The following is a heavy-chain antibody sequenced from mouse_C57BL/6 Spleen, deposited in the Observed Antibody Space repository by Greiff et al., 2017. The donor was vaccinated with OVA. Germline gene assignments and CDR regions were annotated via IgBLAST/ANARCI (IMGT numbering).Heavy chain of an antibody. Sequence: EVKLVESGAGLVRPGGSLKLSCAASGFTFSSYAMSWVRQPQEQRLEWVAYLSSGGDYIYSADPVTGGFTISRDNARNTLYLQMSSLKSEDTAMYYCTRGGSGYEFAYWGQGTLVTVSA. D-gene: IGHD3-2*02. J-gene: IGHJ3*01. CDR2: LSSGGDYI. CDR1: GFTFSSYA. V-gene: IGHV5-9-1*02. CDR3: TRGGSGYEFAY.